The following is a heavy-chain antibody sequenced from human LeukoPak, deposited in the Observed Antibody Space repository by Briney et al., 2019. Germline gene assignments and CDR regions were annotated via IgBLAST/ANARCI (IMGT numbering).Heavy chain of an antibody. CDR3: ARGRMIAVERLSL. J-gene: IGHJ4*02. CDR2: INPNSGGT. CDR1: GYTFTDYY. V-gene: IGHV1-2*02. Sequence: GASVTVSCKTSGYTFTDYYIHWVRQAPGQGPEWMGWINPNSGGTNYAQNLQGRVTMTRDTPISTAYMELSRLRSDDTAVYYCARGRMIAVERLSLWGQGTLVTVSS. D-gene: IGHD3-22*01.